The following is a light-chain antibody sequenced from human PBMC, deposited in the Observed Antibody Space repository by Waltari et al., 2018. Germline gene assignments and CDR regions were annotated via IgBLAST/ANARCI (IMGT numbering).Light chain of an antibody. Sequence: EIVLTQSPATLSLSPGDTATLSCGASQSVSSYLAWYQQKAGQAPRLLIYDASTRATGIPARFSGSGSGTDFTLTISSLEPEDFALYYCQQRSDWPTFGQGTRLEIE. CDR1: QSVSSY. J-gene: IGKJ5*01. CDR3: QQRSDWPT. CDR2: DAS. V-gene: IGKV3-11*01.